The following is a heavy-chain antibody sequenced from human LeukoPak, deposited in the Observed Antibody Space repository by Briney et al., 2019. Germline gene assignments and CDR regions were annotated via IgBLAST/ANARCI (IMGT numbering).Heavy chain of an antibody. V-gene: IGHV3-23*01. CDR2: ISGSGGST. CDR1: GFTFSSYS. Sequence: QSGGSLRLSCAASGFTFSSYSMNWVRQAPGKGLEWVSAISGSGGSTYYADSVKGRFTISRDNSKNTLYLQMNSLRAEDTAVYYCATDRYWGYYDSSGYYDYWGQGTLVTVSS. CDR3: ATDRYWGYYDSSGYYDY. D-gene: IGHD3-22*01. J-gene: IGHJ4*02.